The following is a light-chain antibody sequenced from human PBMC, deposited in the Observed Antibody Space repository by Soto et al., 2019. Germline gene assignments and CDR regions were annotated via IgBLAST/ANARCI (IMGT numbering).Light chain of an antibody. CDR3: SSYTASNTYV. CDR1: DSDVGGYSY. J-gene: IGLJ1*01. CDR2: DVS. Sequence: QSVLTQPASVSGSPGQSIAISCTGTDSDVGGYSYVSWYQQYPGKATKLIIYDVSNRPSGVSDRFSGSKSGNTASLTISGLQAEDEADYYCSSYTASNTYVFGSGTKVTVL. V-gene: IGLV2-14*01.